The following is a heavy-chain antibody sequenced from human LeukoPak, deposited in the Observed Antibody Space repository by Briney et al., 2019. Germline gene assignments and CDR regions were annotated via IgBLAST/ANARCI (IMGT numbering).Heavy chain of an antibody. V-gene: IGHV3-23*01. CDR3: ASSRSSSWYWWFDP. CDR1: GFTFSNFG. D-gene: IGHD6-13*01. CDR2: VTISGDNT. J-gene: IGHJ5*02. Sequence: GGSLRLSCAASGFTFSNFGMSWVRQAPEKGLEWVSSVTISGDNTYYAESVKGRFTISRDNSKGTLYLLMSSLRADDTAVYYCASSRSSSWYWWFDPWGQGTLVTVSS.